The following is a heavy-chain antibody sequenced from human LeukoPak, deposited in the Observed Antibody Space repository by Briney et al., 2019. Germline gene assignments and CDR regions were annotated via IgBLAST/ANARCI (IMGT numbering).Heavy chain of an antibody. D-gene: IGHD6-19*01. V-gene: IGHV1-46*01. Sequence: GASVKVSCKASGYTFTSYYMHWVRQAPGQGLEWMGIINPSGGSTSYAQKFQGRVTMTRDMSTSTVYMELSSLRSEDTAAYYCASGSSGWTNFDYWGQGTLVTVSS. J-gene: IGHJ4*02. CDR1: GYTFTSYY. CDR3: ASGSSGWTNFDY. CDR2: INPSGGST.